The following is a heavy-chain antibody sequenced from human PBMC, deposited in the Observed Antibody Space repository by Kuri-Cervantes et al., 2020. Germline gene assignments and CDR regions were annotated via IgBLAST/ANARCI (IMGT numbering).Heavy chain of an antibody. J-gene: IGHJ3*02. V-gene: IGHV3-11*01. CDR1: GFTFSDYY. Sequence: GESLKISCAASGFTFSDYYMSWIRQAPGKGLEWVSYISSSGSTIYYADSVKGRFTISRDNAKNSLYLQMNSLRAEDTAVYYCARPSGSYSLLDAFDIWGQGTTVTVSS. CDR2: ISSSGSTI. D-gene: IGHD1-26*01. CDR3: ARPSGSYSLLDAFDI.